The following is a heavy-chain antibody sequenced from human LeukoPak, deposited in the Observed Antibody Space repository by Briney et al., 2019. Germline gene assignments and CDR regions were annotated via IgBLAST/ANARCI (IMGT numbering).Heavy chain of an antibody. CDR3: ARDARVVVPWVDY. J-gene: IGHJ4*02. Sequence: GGSLRLSCAASGFSFTTYWMGWVRQAPGKGLEWVANIKQDGTEKYYVDSVMGRFTISRDNAKNSLYLQMNSLRAEDTAVYYCARDARVVVPWVDYWGQGTLVTVSS. CDR2: IKQDGTEK. D-gene: IGHD3-22*01. CDR1: GFSFTTYW. V-gene: IGHV3-7*01.